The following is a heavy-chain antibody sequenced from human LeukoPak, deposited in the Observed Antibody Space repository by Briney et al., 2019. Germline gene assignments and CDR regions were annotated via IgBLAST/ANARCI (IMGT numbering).Heavy chain of an antibody. Sequence: GGSLRLSCAASGFTFSSYAMHWVRQAPGKGLEWVAVISYDGSNKYYADSVKGRFTISRDNSKNTLYLQMNSLRAEDSAVYYCARTGKYSSSWVSPFDYWGQGTLVTVSS. J-gene: IGHJ4*02. CDR2: ISYDGSNK. CDR1: GFTFSSYA. CDR3: ARTGKYSSSWVSPFDY. V-gene: IGHV3-30-3*01. D-gene: IGHD6-13*01.